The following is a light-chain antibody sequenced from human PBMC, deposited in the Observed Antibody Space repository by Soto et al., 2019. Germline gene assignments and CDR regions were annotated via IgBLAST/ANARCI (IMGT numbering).Light chain of an antibody. Sequence: QSVLTQPASVSGSPGQSITISCTGTSGDVGGYNYVSWYQQQAGKAPKLIIHEVSNRPSGVSNRFSGSKSGNTASLTISGLQAEDEADYYCDSYTSSRAYVFXIGTKVTVL. CDR3: DSYTSSRAYV. J-gene: IGLJ1*01. CDR2: EVS. CDR1: SGDVGGYNY. V-gene: IGLV2-14*01.